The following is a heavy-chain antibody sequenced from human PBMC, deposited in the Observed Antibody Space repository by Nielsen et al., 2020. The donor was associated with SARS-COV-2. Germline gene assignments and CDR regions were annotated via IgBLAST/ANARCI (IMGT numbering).Heavy chain of an antibody. V-gene: IGHV3-30*18. J-gene: IGHJ6*03. D-gene: IGHD2-2*01. Sequence: GESLKISCAASGFTFSSYGMHWVRQAPGKGLEWVAVISYDGSNKYYADSMKGRFTISRDNSKNTLYLQMNSLRAEDTAVYYCAKEGIVVVPAAIDYYYYYYMDVWGKGTTVTVSS. CDR1: GFTFSSYG. CDR3: AKEGIVVVPAAIDYYYYYYMDV. CDR2: ISYDGSNK.